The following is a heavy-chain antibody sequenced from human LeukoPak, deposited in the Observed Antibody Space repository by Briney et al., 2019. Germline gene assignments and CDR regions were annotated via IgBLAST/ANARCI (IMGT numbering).Heavy chain of an antibody. CDR1: GGSISSYY. Sequence: SETLSLTCTVSGGSISSYYWSWIRQPPGKGLEWIGYIYYSGSTNYNPSLKSRVTISVDTSKNQFSLKLSSVTAADTAVYYCARGRDYDSSGYSWYFDLWGRGTLVTVSS. CDR2: IYYSGST. V-gene: IGHV4-59*01. J-gene: IGHJ2*01. D-gene: IGHD3-22*01. CDR3: ARGRDYDSSGYSWYFDL.